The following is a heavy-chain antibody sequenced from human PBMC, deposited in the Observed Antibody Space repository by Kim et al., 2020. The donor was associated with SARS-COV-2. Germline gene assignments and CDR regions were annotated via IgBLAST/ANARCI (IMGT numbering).Heavy chain of an antibody. CDR2: INPSGGST. Sequence: ASVKVSCKASGYTFTSYYMHWVRQAPGQGLEWMGIINPSGGSTSYAQKFQGRVTMTRDTSTSTVYMELSSLRSEDTAVYYCVSKDYYGSGGVGMDVWGQGTTVTVSS. D-gene: IGHD3-10*01. J-gene: IGHJ6*02. CDR3: VSKDYYGSGGVGMDV. V-gene: IGHV1-46*01. CDR1: GYTFTSYY.